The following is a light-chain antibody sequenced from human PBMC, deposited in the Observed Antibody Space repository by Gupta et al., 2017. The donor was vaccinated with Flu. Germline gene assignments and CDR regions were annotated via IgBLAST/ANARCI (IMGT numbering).Light chain of an antibody. Sequence: VALGQTVRITCQGDSLRTYYASWYQQKPGQAPVLVIHGKNKRPSVIPDRFSGSSSGNTASLTITGAQAEDEADYYCKSRDGSGNLVVFGGGTKLTVL. CDR2: GKN. CDR3: KSRDGSGNLVV. J-gene: IGLJ2*01. CDR1: SLRTYY. V-gene: IGLV3-19*01.